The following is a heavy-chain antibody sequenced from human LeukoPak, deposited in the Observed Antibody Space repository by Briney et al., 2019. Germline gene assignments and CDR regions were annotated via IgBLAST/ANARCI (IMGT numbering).Heavy chain of an antibody. Sequence: GGSLRLSCAASGFIFSDYYMAWIRQAPGQGLEWVSYISNSGTIIYYADSVKGRFTISRDNAKNSLYLQMNSLRAEDTAVYYCARGRVETLYYFDSWGQGTLVTVSS. CDR3: ARGRVETLYYFDS. D-gene: IGHD2-15*01. V-gene: IGHV3-11*01. CDR1: GFIFSDYY. J-gene: IGHJ4*02. CDR2: ISNSGTII.